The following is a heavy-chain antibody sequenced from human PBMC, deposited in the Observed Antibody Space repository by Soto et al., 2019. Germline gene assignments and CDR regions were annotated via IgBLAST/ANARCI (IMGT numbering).Heavy chain of an antibody. D-gene: IGHD6-19*01. CDR2: IIPLFDAT. V-gene: IGHV1-69*06. CDR1: GGTFTTYD. J-gene: IGHJ4*02. CDR3: ARDRSSSWYNGTFYFDS. Sequence: QVQLVQSGAEVRKPGSSVKVSCKASGGTFTTYDISWVRQAPGQGLEWRGGIIPLFDATKYAQKFQGRVTITADKSTGTAYMELSSLRFEDTAMYYCARDRSSSWYNGTFYFDSWGQGTLVTVSS.